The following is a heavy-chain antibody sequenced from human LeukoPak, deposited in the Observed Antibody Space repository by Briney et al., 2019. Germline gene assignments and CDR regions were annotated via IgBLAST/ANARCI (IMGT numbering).Heavy chain of an antibody. Sequence: GGSLRLSCAASGFTVSSNYMSWVRQAPGKGLEWVSLIYSGGSTYYADSVKGRFTISRHNSKNTLYLQMNSLRAEDTAVYYCAKKVYYYGSGSYSFDYWGQGTLVTVSS. D-gene: IGHD3-10*01. CDR2: IYSGGST. CDR3: AKKVYYYGSGSYSFDY. V-gene: IGHV3-53*01. CDR1: GFTVSSNY. J-gene: IGHJ4*02.